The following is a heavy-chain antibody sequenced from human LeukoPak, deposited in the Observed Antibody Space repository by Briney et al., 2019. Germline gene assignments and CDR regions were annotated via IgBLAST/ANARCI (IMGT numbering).Heavy chain of an antibody. D-gene: IGHD3-10*01. J-gene: IGHJ4*02. CDR2: IKQDGSEQ. CDR3: ARGRGTYGLYYFDY. CDR1: GFTFSTFW. Sequence: GGSLRLSCTASGFTFSTFWMTWVRQAPGKGLEWVANIKQDGSEQYYVDSVKGRFTISRDNAKNSLPLQMDSLRAEDTALYYCARGRGTYGLYYFDYWGQGSLVTVSS. V-gene: IGHV3-7*04.